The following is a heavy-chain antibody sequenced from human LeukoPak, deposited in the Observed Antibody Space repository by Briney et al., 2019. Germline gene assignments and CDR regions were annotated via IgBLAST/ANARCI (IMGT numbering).Heavy chain of an antibody. Sequence: ASVKVSCKAFGYTFTSYFIHWVRQAPGQGLEWMGIINPSSGSTSYAQKFQGRLTMTRDTSTSTVYMDLSSLGSEDTAIYYCARAQGIAATGARAFDYWGQGTLVTVSS. CDR3: ARAQGIAATGARAFDY. J-gene: IGHJ4*02. CDR2: INPSSGST. D-gene: IGHD6-13*01. CDR1: GYTFTSYF. V-gene: IGHV1-46*01.